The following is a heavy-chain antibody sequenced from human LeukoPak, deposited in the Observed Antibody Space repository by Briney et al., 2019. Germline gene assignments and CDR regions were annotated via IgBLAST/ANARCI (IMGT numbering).Heavy chain of an antibody. V-gene: IGHV3-53*01. J-gene: IGHJ3*02. Sequence: GGSLRLSCAASGFTVSSNYMSWVRQASGKGLEWVSVIYSGGSTYYADSVKGRFTISRDNSKNTLYLQMNSLRAEDTAVYYCATRAYYYDMWGAFDIWGQGTMVTVSS. CDR2: IYSGGST. D-gene: IGHD3-22*01. CDR1: GFTVSSNY. CDR3: ATRAYYYDMWGAFDI.